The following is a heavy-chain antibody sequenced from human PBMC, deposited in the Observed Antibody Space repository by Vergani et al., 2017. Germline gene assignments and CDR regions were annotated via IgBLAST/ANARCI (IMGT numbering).Heavy chain of an antibody. V-gene: IGHV5-51*01. CDR2: IYPADSDT. D-gene: IGHD1-1*01. CDR1: EYSFGNYW. J-gene: IGHJ4*02. Sequence: EVELVQSGPEMRKPGESLKISCKGSEYSFGNYWIGWVRQMPGKGLEWMGIIYPADSDTRYSPSFQGQATISADKSISTAFLQWDSLKDSDTALYYCARHTTYTDSWGQGTLVTVSS. CDR3: ARHTTYTDS.